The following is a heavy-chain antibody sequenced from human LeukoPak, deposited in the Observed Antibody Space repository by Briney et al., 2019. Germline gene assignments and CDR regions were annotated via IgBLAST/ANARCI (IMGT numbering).Heavy chain of an antibody. V-gene: IGHV1-8*03. D-gene: IGHD2-2*01. CDR2: MNPNSGNT. CDR3: ARVGSSTSYYYYMDV. J-gene: IGHJ6*03. CDR1: GYTFTSYD. Sequence: ASVKVSCKASGYTFTSYDINWVRQATGQGLEWMGWMNPNSGNTGYAQKFQGRVTITRNTSISTAYMELSSLRSEDTAVYYCARVGSSTSYYYYMDVWGEGTTVTVSS.